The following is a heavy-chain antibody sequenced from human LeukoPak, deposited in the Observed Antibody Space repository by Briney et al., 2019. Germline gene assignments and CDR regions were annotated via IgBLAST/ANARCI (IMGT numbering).Heavy chain of an antibody. CDR3: ARETGGTMIVVVITGYFDY. J-gene: IGHJ4*02. D-gene: IGHD3-22*01. CDR1: GYTFTGYY. CDR2: INPNSGGT. Sequence: ASVKVSCKASGYTFTGYYTHWVRQAPGQGLEWMGWINPNSGGTNYAQKFQGRVTMTRDTSISTAYMELSRLRSDDTAVYYCARETGGTMIVVVITGYFDYWGQGTLVTVSS. V-gene: IGHV1-2*02.